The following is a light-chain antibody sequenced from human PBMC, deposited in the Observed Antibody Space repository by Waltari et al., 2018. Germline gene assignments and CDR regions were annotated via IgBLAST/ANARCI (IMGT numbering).Light chain of an antibody. V-gene: IGLV2-14*03. CDR3: SSYTTSRTWV. CDR1: SSDVGAYKY. Sequence: QSALTQPAPVSGSPGQSITISCLGSSSDVGAYKYVSCFHQHPGKSPKLIIYDASTRPSGTSARFSGSKSGNTASLTSSGLQAEDEADYYCSSYTTSRTWVFGGGTKLTVL. CDR2: DAS. J-gene: IGLJ3*02.